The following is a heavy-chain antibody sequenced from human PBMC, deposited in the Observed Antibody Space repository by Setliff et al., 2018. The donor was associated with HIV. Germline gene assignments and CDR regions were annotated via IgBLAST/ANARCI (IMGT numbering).Heavy chain of an antibody. V-gene: IGHV4-39*01. Sequence: SETLSLTCTVSGDSFSGTSYYWGWIRQLPGKGLEWIGSIHFSGSTWYTQSLKSRVTIWVDTSKNQFPLKVNSVTAADTAVYYCVRPSLGIGGGSIFHNWGQGTLVTVSS. CDR2: IHFSGST. CDR3: VRPSLGIGGGSIFHN. CDR1: GDSFSGTSYY. J-gene: IGHJ4*02. D-gene: IGHD3-3*01.